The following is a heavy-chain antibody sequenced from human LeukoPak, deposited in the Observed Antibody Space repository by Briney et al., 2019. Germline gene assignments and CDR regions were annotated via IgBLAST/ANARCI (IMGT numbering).Heavy chain of an antibody. CDR1: GASLTRPTYY. Sequence: SETLSLTCSVSGASLTRPTYYQWSWIRQPPGKGLELIGSLFSTGSATLNPSLKSRVTISVDTSKNQFSLKLSSVTAADTAVYYCARLLGLRYFDYWGQGTLVTVSS. CDR2: LFSTGSA. D-gene: IGHD7-27*01. J-gene: IGHJ4*02. V-gene: IGHV4-61*01. CDR3: ARLLGLRYFDY.